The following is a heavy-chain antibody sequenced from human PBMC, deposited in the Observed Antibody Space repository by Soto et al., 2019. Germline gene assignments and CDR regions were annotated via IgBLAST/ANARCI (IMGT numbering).Heavy chain of an antibody. J-gene: IGHJ3*02. Sequence: PSETLSLTCSVSGDSINSDKYYWGWIRQPPGKGLEWIGSIYYRGNTYYNPSLQTRVTISLDKSKSRFSLKLTSVTAADSAVYYCARGGGGGWYAFDIWGQGTMVTVSS. V-gene: IGHV4-39*01. D-gene: IGHD6-19*01. CDR3: ARGGGGGWYAFDI. CDR2: IYYRGNT. CDR1: GDSINSDKYY.